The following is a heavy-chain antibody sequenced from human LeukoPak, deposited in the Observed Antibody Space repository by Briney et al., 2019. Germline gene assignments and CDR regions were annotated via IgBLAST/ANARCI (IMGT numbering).Heavy chain of an antibody. Sequence: GGSLRLSCVASGFIFNKHALSWVRQAPGKGLEWVSGLSGSGSSTDYADSVKGRFTVSRDNSKNTLFLQMNSLRAEDTAIYYCAKERDYGPADYWGQGTLVTVSS. J-gene: IGHJ4*02. CDR2: LSGSGSST. D-gene: IGHD4/OR15-4a*01. CDR3: AKERDYGPADY. CDR1: GFIFNKHA. V-gene: IGHV3-23*01.